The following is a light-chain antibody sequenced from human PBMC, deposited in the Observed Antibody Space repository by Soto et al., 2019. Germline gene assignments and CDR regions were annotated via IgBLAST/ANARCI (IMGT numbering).Light chain of an antibody. CDR2: EVN. CDR3: SSHGGNSPCV. CDR1: TSDIGGYDY. J-gene: IGLJ1*01. V-gene: IGLV2-8*01. Sequence: QSALTQPPSASGSPGQSVAISCTGTTSDIGGYDYVSWYQQHPGKAPKLMIYEVNKRPSGVPDRFSGSKSGNTASLTVSGLQAEDEADYYCSSHGGNSPCVFGTGTKLTVL.